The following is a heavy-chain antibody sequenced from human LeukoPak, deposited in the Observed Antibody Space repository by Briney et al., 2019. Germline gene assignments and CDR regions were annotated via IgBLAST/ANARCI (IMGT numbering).Heavy chain of an antibody. CDR1: GYTFTSYD. CDR3: AREGQLVHWIEDY. Sequence: ASVKVSCKASGYTFTSYDINWVRQATGQGLEWMGWMNPNSGNTGYAQKFQGRVTMTRNTSISTAYMELSSLRSKDTAVYYCAREGQLVHWIEDYWGQGTLVTVSS. J-gene: IGHJ4*02. V-gene: IGHV1-8*01. CDR2: MNPNSGNT. D-gene: IGHD6-6*01.